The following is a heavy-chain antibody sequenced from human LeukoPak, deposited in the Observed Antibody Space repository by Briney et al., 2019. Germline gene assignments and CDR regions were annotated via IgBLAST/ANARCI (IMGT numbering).Heavy chain of an antibody. CDR2: IYYSGST. Sequence: SETLSLTCTVSGGSISSYYWSWTRQPPGKGLEWIGYIYYSGSTNYNPSLKSRVTISVDTSKNQFSLKLSSVTAADTAVYYCARRGGYSYGFDYWGQGTLVTVSS. CDR3: ARRGGYSYGFDY. J-gene: IGHJ4*02. CDR1: GGSISSYY. D-gene: IGHD5-18*01. V-gene: IGHV4-59*01.